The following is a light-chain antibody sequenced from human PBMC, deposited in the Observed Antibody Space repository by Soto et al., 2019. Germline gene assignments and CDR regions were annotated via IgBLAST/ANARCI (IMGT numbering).Light chain of an antibody. CDR3: AAWDDSLSGYV. J-gene: IGLJ1*01. CDR1: SSNIGTNT. Sequence: QCVLTQPPSASGTAGEGVTISCSGSSSNIGTNTVNWYQQLPGTAPKLLIYSNNQRPSGVPDRFSGSKSGTSASLAISGLQSEDEADYYCAAWDDSLSGYVFGSGTKVTVL. CDR2: SNN. V-gene: IGLV1-44*01.